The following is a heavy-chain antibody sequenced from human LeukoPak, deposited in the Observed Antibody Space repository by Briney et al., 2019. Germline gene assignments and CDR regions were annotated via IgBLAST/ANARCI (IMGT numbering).Heavy chain of an antibody. CDR3: ARVAAAGTWFDP. Sequence: GASVKVSCKASGGTFSSYAISWVRQAPGQGLEWMGGIIPIFGTANYAQKFQGRVTITADESTSTAYMELSSLRSEDTAVYYCARVAAAGTWFDPWGQGTLVTVSS. CDR1: GGTFSSYA. V-gene: IGHV1-69*13. CDR2: IIPIFGTA. J-gene: IGHJ5*02. D-gene: IGHD6-13*01.